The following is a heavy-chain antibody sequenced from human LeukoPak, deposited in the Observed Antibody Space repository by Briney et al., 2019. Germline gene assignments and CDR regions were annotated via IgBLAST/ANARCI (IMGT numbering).Heavy chain of an antibody. CDR2: ISYDGSNT. CDR1: GFTFSSFG. V-gene: IGHV3-30*03. D-gene: IGHD6-13*01. CDR3: ARAPAAGLGWFDP. J-gene: IGHJ5*02. Sequence: GSLRLSCAASGFTFSSFGMHWVRQAPGKGLEWVAVISYDGSNTYYADFVQGRFTISRDDSKNTLYLQIHSLRAEDTAVYYCARAPAAGLGWFDPWGQGTLVTASS.